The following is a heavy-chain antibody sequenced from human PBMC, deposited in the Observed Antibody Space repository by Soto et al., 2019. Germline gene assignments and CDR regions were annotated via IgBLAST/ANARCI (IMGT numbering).Heavy chain of an antibody. Sequence: QVQLVESGGGVVQPGRSLRLSCAASGFTFSSYAMHWVRQAPGKGLEWVAVISYDGSNKYYADSVKGRFTISRDNSKNTLYLQMNSLRAEDTAVYYCARERRTVAELYYYYGMDVWGQGTTVTVSS. D-gene: IGHD6-19*01. CDR3: ARERRTVAELYYYYGMDV. J-gene: IGHJ6*02. V-gene: IGHV3-30-3*01. CDR1: GFTFSSYA. CDR2: ISYDGSNK.